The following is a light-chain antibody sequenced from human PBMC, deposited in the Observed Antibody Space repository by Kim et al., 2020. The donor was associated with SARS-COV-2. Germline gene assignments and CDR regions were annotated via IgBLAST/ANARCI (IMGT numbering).Light chain of an antibody. CDR2: DVS. V-gene: IGLV2-11*01. J-gene: IGLJ2*01. CDR3: CSYAGSYPL. Sequence: QSALTQPRSVSGSPGQSVTISCTGTSSDVGGYNFVSWYQQHPGKAPKLMIYDVSKRPSGVPDRFSGSKSGNTASLTISGLQAEYEADYYCCSYAGSYPLFGGGTQLTVL. CDR1: SSDVGGYNF.